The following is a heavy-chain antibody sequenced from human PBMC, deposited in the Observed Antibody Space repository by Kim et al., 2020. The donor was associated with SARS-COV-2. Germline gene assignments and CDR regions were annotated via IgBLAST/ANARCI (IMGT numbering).Heavy chain of an antibody. V-gene: IGHV7-4-1*02. J-gene: IGHJ5*02. D-gene: IGHD6-6*01. CDR3: ARVYSSSLADWFDP. Sequence: YAPGFTGRFGFSLDTSVSTAYLQINSLKAEDTAVYYCARVYSSSLADWFDPWGQGTLVTVSS.